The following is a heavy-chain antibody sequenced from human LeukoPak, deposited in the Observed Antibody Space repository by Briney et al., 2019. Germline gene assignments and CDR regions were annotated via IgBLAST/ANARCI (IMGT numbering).Heavy chain of an antibody. CDR2: FYSDGSI. CDR3: AREALTNSRLPYGMDV. D-gene: IGHD1-14*01. J-gene: IGHJ6*02. CDR1: GLIVSRNY. Sequence: GGSLRLSCAASGLIVSRNYMGWVRQAPGRGLEWVSVFYSDGSIYVADSVKGRLTISKDTSKNTVYLQMNSLRVEDTAVYYCAREALTNSRLPYGMDVWGQGTTVTVSS. V-gene: IGHV3-53*01.